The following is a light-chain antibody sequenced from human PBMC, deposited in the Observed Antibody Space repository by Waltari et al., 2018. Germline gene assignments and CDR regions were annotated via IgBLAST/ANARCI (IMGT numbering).Light chain of an antibody. CDR1: QSVGSI. Sequence: EIVMTQSPATLSVSPGDRATPPCRASQSVGSILAWYQQKPGQAPRLLIYAASTRATGIPARFSGSGSGTEFTLTISSLQSEDFAVYHCQQYYNWPPAFTFGPGTKVDIK. CDR3: QQYYNWPPAFT. CDR2: AAS. V-gene: IGKV3-15*01. J-gene: IGKJ3*01.